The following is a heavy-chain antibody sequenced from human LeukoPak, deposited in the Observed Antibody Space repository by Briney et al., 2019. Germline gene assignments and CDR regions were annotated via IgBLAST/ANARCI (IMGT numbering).Heavy chain of an antibody. J-gene: IGHJ4*02. CDR3: ARQRSVEQLDYFDY. CDR1: GGSISSSSYY. Sequence: PSETLSLTCTVSGGSISSSSYYWGWIRQPPGKGLEWIGSIYYSGSTYYNPSLKSRVTISVDTSKNQFSLKLSSVTAADTAVYYCARQRSVEQLDYFDYWGQGTLVTVSS. V-gene: IGHV4-39*01. D-gene: IGHD6-6*01. CDR2: IYYSGST.